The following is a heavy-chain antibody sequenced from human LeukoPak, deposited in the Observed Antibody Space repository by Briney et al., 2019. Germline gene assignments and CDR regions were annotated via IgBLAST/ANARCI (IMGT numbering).Heavy chain of an antibody. Sequence: GASVKVSCKASGYTFTSYAMHWVRQAPGQRLEWMGWISAYNGNTNYAQKLQGRVTMTTDTSTSTAYMELRSLRSDDTAVYYCASETVTTIGQLGYWGQGTLVTVSS. CDR3: ASETVTTIGQLGY. D-gene: IGHD4-17*01. J-gene: IGHJ4*02. V-gene: IGHV1-18*01. CDR2: ISAYNGNT. CDR1: GYTFTSYA.